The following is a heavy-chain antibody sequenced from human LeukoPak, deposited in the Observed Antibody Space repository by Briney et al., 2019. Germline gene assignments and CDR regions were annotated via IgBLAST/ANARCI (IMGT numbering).Heavy chain of an antibody. CDR3: ARHQSISYYVGY. CDR1: GGSISSSSYY. J-gene: IGHJ4*02. CDR2: IYYSGST. Sequence: SETLSLTCTVSGGSISSSSYYWGWIRQPPGKGLEWIGSIYYSGSTYYNPSLKSRVTISVDTSKDQFSLKLSSVTAADTAVYYCARHQSISYYVGYWGQGTLVTVSS. D-gene: IGHD2-2*01. V-gene: IGHV4-39*01.